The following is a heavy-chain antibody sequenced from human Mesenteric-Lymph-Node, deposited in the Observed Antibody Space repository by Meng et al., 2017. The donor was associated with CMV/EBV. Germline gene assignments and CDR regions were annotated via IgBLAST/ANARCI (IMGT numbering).Heavy chain of an antibody. Sequence: GGSLRLSCAASGFTFSSYWMSWVRQAPGKGPEWVANIKADGSEKYYVDSMRGRFTVSRDNAKDSLYLQLNSLRAEDTAVYYCARNAGWSVDYWGQGTAVTVSS. CDR3: ARNAGWSVDY. CDR2: IKADGSEK. D-gene: IGHD6-19*01. J-gene: IGHJ4*02. V-gene: IGHV3-7*01. CDR1: GFTFSSYW.